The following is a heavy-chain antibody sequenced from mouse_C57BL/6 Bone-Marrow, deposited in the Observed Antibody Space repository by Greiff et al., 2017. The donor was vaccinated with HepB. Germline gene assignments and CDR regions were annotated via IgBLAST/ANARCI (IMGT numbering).Heavy chain of an antibody. CDR2: IDPSDSYT. V-gene: IGHV1-50*01. D-gene: IGHD1-1*01. CDR1: GYTFTSYW. CDR3: ERENYGTRFAY. J-gene: IGHJ3*01. Sequence: QVQLQQPGAELVKPGASVKLSCKASGYTFTSYWMQWVKQRPGQGLEWIGEIDPSDSYTNYNQKFKGKATLTVDTSSSTAYMQLSSLTSEDSAVYYCERENYGTRFAYWGQGTLVTVSA.